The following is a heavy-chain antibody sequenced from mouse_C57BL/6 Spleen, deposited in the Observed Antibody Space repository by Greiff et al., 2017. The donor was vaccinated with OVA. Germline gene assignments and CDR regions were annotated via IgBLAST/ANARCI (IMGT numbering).Heavy chain of an antibody. CDR3: ARYYGSSYGNYAMDY. D-gene: IGHD1-1*01. CDR1: GYTFTSYW. CDR2: IDPSDSET. J-gene: IGHJ4*01. Sequence: QVQLQQPGAELVRPGSSVKLSCKASGYTFTSYWMHWVKQRPIQGLEWIGNIDPSDSETHYNQKFKDKATLTVDKSSSTAYMQLSSLTSEDSAVYYCARYYGSSYGNYAMDYWGQGTSVTVSS. V-gene: IGHV1-52*01.